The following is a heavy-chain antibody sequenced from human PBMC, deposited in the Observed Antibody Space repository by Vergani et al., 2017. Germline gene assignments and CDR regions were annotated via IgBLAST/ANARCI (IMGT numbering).Heavy chain of an antibody. D-gene: IGHD3-10*01. CDR2: IYHSGST. CDR1: GGSISSGGYS. CDR3: ARGRYYGSGSASGFDP. Sequence: ESGSLLLKPSQTLSLTCAVSGGSISSGGYSWSWIRQPPGKGLEWIGYIYHSGSTYYNPSLKSRVTISVDRSKNQFSLKLSSVNAADTAVYYCARGRYYGSGSASGFDPWGQGTLVSVSS. V-gene: IGHV4-30-2*01. J-gene: IGHJ5*02.